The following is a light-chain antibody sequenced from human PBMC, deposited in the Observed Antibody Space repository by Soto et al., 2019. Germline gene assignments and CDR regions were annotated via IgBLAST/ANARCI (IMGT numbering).Light chain of an antibody. CDR2: DVS. CDR3: SSYTSSSTLEV. Sequence: QSALAQPASMSGSPGQSITISCTGTSSDVGGYKYVSWYQQHPAKAPKLMIYDVSNRPSGVSNRFSGSKSGNTASLTISGLQAEDEADYYCSSYTSSSTLEVFGTGTKVTVL. CDR1: SSDVGGYKY. J-gene: IGLJ1*01. V-gene: IGLV2-14*01.